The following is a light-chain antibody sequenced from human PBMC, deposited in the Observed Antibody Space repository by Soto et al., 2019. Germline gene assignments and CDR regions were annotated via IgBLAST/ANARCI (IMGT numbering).Light chain of an antibody. CDR1: QSVSSY. CDR3: QQRSKWPRT. V-gene: IGKV3-11*01. J-gene: IGKJ2*01. Sequence: EIVLTQSPATLSLSPGERATLSCRASQSVSSYLAWYQQKPGQAPRLLIYDAYNRATGIPARFSGSGSGTDFTLTISSLEPEDFAIYYCQQRSKWPRTFGQGTKLEIK. CDR2: DAY.